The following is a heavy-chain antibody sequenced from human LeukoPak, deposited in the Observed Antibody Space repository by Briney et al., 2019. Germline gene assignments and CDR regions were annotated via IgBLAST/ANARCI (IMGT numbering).Heavy chain of an antibody. CDR3: ARDLLGYCSGGSCCLDY. J-gene: IGHJ4*02. Sequence: ASVKVSCKASGYTFTSYGISWVRQAPGQGLEWMGWISAYNGNTNCAQELQGRVTMTTDTSTSTAYMELRSLRSDDTAVYYCARDLLGYCSGGSCCLDYWGQGTLVTVSS. D-gene: IGHD2-15*01. V-gene: IGHV1-18*04. CDR2: ISAYNGNT. CDR1: GYTFTSYG.